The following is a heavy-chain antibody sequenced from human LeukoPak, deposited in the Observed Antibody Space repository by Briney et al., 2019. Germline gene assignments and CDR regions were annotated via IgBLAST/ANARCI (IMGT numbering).Heavy chain of an antibody. V-gene: IGHV1-58*02. CDR2: IVVGSGNT. D-gene: IGHD2-21*02. J-gene: IGHJ4*02. CDR3: AADHDPAYCGGDCLTN. Sequence: SVKVSCKASGFTFTSSAMQWVRQARAQRLEWIGWIVVGSGNTNYAQKFQERVTITRDMSTSTAYMELSSLRSEDTAVYYCAADHDPAYCGGDCLTNWGQGTLVTVSS. CDR1: GFTFTSSA.